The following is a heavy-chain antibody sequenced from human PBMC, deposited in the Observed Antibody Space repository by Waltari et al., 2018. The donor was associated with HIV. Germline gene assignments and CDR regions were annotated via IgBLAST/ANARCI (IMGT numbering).Heavy chain of an antibody. V-gene: IGHV3-48*03. CDR1: GFTFISYE. J-gene: IGHJ3*02. Sequence: VQWVESGGGWLQPGGSLSLSCAASGFTFISYELNWVRQAPGKGLEWVSYISSSGSTIYFADSVKGRFTMSRDNAKNSLYLRMNSLRAEDTAVYYCARAFMIRGTGAFDIWGQGTMVTVSS. D-gene: IGHD3-10*01. CDR2: ISSSGSTI. CDR3: ARAFMIRGTGAFDI.